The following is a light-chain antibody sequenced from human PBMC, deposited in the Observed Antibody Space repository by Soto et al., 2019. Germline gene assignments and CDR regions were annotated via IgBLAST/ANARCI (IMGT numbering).Light chain of an antibody. CDR2: DVS. CDR1: SSDIGGYNY. Sequence: QSALTQPASVSGSPGQSITISCTGTSSDIGGYNYVSWYQQHPGKAPKLMIFDVSYRPSGVSNRFSGSKSGNTASLTISGLQAEDEADYYWSSYTTSTSVVFGGGTKLTVL. CDR3: SSYTTSTSVV. V-gene: IGLV2-14*01. J-gene: IGLJ2*01.